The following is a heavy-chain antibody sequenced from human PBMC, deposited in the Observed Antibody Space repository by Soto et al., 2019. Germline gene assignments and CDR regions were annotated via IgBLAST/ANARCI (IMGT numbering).Heavy chain of an antibody. V-gene: IGHV4-4*07. J-gene: IGHJ5*02. Sequence: SETLSLTCTVSGASISGFYWSWIRKSAGKGLEWIGRIYATGTTDYNPSLKSRVMMSVDTSKKQFSLKLRSVTAADTAVYYCVRDGTKTLRDWFDPWGQGISVTASS. CDR1: GASISGFY. CDR2: IYATGTT. CDR3: VRDGTKTLRDWFDP. D-gene: IGHD1-1*01.